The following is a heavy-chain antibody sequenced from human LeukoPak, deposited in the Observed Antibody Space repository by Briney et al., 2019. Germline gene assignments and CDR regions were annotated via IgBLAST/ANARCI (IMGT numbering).Heavy chain of an antibody. CDR3: ASIAGANLHAFDM. D-gene: IGHD1-26*01. J-gene: IGHJ3*02. Sequence: PSETLSLTCTVSGGSIGGYYWSCIRQPAGEGLEWIWRIYTSMSTNYKPTLKTLVTMSADSSKKQLSLTLSSLTTAHTAVYYCASIAGANLHAFDMWGQGTMVTVSS. V-gene: IGHV4-4*07. CDR1: GGSIGGYY. CDR2: IYTSMST.